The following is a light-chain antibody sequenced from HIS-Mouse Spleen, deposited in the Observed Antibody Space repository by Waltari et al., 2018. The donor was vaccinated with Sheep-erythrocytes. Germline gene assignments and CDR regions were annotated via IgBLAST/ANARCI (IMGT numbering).Light chain of an antibody. CDR1: SSDVGGYNY. CDR2: DVS. J-gene: IGLJ2*01. V-gene: IGLV2-11*01. Sequence: QSALTQPRSVSGSPGQSVTISCTGTSSDVGGYNYVSWYQHHPGKAPKLMIYDVSKRPSGVPDPFSGSKSGNTASLTISGLQAEDEADYYCCSYAGSYTFVVFGGGTKLTVL. CDR3: CSYAGSYTFVV.